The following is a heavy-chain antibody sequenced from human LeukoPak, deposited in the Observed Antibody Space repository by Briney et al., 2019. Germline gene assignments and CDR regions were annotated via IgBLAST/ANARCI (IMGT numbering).Heavy chain of an antibody. CDR3: AKGARGVTPVYYSDY. J-gene: IGHJ4*02. CDR2: ISNSGVTT. CDR1: GFSFSSHA. D-gene: IGHD4-23*01. V-gene: IGHV3-23*01. Sequence: GGSLRLSCAASGFSFSSHAMSWVRQAPGKGLEWVSSISNSGVTTYYADSVKGRFTLSRDNSKNTLYLQTNSLRAGDTAVYYCAKGARGVTPVYYSDYWGQGILVAVSS.